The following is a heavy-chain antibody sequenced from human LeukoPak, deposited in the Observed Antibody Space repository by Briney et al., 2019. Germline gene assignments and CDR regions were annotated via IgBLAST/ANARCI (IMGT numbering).Heavy chain of an antibody. CDR1: GGTFSSYA. Sequence: SVKVSCKASGGTFSSYAISWVRQAPGQGLEWMGRIIPILGIANYAQKFQGRVTITADKSTSTAYMELSSLRSEDTAVYYCARAPGRWDYYYYGMDVWGQGTTVTVSS. D-gene: IGHD6-13*01. CDR3: ARAPGRWDYYYYGMDV. J-gene: IGHJ6*02. V-gene: IGHV1-69*04. CDR2: IIPILGIA.